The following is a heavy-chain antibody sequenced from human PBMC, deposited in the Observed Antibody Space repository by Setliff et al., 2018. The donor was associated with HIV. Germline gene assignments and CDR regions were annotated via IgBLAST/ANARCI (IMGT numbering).Heavy chain of an antibody. D-gene: IGHD3-22*01. J-gene: IGHJ4*02. V-gene: IGHV4-59*02. CDR1: NGSVSSHY. CDR2: MYYSGST. CDR3: AREVDYYDSSRYLLLYYFDS. Sequence: SETLSLTCTVSNGSVSSHYWSWIRQPPGKGLEWIGNMYYSGSTDYNPSLKSRVTISVDRSQNHFSLKLSSVTAADTAVYYCAREVDYYDSSRYLLLYYFDSWGQGTLVTVSS.